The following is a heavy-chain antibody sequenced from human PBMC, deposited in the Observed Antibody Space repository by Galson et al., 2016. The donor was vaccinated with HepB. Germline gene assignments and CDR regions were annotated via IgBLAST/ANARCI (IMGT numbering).Heavy chain of an antibody. D-gene: IGHD2-15*01. J-gene: IGHJ6*02. CDR3: AKWRGYCTGGRCYLFGMDV. Sequence: SETLSLTCTVSGAYVRSYYWSWIRQPPGKGLEWIGDIYDSGITNYNPSLKSRVTLSRDTSKNQFSLNLSFVTAADTAVYYCAKWRGYCTGGRCYLFGMDVWGQGTTVTVSS. CDR1: GAYVRSYY. CDR2: IYDSGIT. V-gene: IGHV4-59*02.